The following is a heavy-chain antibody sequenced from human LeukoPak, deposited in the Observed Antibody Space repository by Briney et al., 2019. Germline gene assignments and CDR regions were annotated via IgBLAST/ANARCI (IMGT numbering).Heavy chain of an antibody. CDR1: GFTFDDYA. J-gene: IGHJ3*02. CDR3: AKDIQRMPPRYSYGWGAFDI. CDR2: ISWDGGST. D-gene: IGHD5-18*01. V-gene: IGHV3-43D*03. Sequence: GGSLRLSCAASGFTFDDYAMHWVRQAPGKGLEWVSLISWDGGSTYYADSVKGRFTISRDNSKNSLYLQMNSLRAEDTPLYYCAKDIQRMPPRYSYGWGAFDIWGQGTMVTVSS.